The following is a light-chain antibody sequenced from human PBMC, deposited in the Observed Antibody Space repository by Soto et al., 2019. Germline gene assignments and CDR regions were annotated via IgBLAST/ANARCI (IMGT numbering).Light chain of an antibody. CDR2: NAS. J-gene: IGKJ5*01. CDR1: QDISSF. Sequence: DIQMTQSPSSVSASVGDRVTITCRASQDISSFLAWFQQEPGNVPKSLIYNASSLQSGVPSKFIGTGSATDFTLTITSLQPEAAATYYCQQYKSYPITFGQGTRLEIK. CDR3: QQYKSYPIT. V-gene: IGKV1-16*02.